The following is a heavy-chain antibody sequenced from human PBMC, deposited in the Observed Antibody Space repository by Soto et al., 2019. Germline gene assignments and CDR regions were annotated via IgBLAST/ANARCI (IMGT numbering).Heavy chain of an antibody. CDR3: AKGYVSCSGGSCHLIDY. J-gene: IGHJ4*02. CDR1: GFTFSSYG. D-gene: IGHD2-15*01. Sequence: QVQLVESGGGVVQPGRSLRLSCAASGFTFSSYGMHWVRQAPGKGLAWVAVISYDGSNKYYADSVKGRFNISRDNSKHTLYLQMNSLRAEDTAVYYCAKGYVSCSGGSCHLIDYWGQGTLVTVSS. V-gene: IGHV3-30*18. CDR2: ISYDGSNK.